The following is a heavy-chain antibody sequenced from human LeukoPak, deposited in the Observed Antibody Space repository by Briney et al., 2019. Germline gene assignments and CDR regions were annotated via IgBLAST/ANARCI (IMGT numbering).Heavy chain of an antibody. CDR1: GGTFSSYA. CDR2: IIPIFGTA. D-gene: IGHD5-24*01. J-gene: IGHJ4*02. CDR3: ARVDGYNTFDY. V-gene: IGHV1-69*06. Sequence: ASVKVSCKASGGTFSSYAISWVRQAPGQGLEWMGGIIPIFGTANYAQKFQGRVTITADKSTSTAYMELSSLRSEDTAVYYCARVDGYNTFDYWGQGTLVTVSS.